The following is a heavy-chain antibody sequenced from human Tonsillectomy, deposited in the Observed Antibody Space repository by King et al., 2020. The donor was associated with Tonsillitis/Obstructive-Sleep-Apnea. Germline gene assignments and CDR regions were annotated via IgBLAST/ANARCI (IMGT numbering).Heavy chain of an antibody. Sequence: VQLQESGPGLVKPSETLSLTCTVSGGSISSYYWSWIRQPAGKGLEWIGLIDTSGNTNYNPSLKTRVTMSVDTSKNQFSLKLSSVTAADTAVYYCARDLSSSPYNSFDPCGQGILVTVSS. CDR1: GGSISSYY. CDR3: ARDLSSSPYNSFDP. V-gene: IGHV4-4*07. J-gene: IGHJ5*02. CDR2: IDTSGNT. D-gene: IGHD6-13*01.